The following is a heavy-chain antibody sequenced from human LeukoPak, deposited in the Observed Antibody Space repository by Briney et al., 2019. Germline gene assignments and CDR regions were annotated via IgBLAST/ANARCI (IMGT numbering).Heavy chain of an antibody. CDR1: GYTFTSYG. CDR2: ISAYNGNT. J-gene: IGHJ5*02. D-gene: IGHD3-16*01. CDR3: ARARSGGGLRWFDP. Sequence: ASVKVSCKASGYTFTSYGISWVRQAPGQGLEWMGWISAYNGNTNYAQKLQGRFTMTTDTSTSTAYMELRSLRSDDTVVYYCARARSGGGLRWFDPWGQGTLVTVSS. V-gene: IGHV1-18*01.